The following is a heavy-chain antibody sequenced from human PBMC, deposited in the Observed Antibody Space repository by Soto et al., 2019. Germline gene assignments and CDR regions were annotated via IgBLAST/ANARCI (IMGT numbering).Heavy chain of an antibody. D-gene: IGHD2-2*01. V-gene: IGHV1-8*01. J-gene: IGHJ4*02. CDR1: GYTFTSYD. CDR2: MSPNSGKT. CDR3: ARPCSITNCQAIDF. Sequence: QVHLVQSGAEVKKPGASVKVSCKASGYTFTSYDINWVRQATGQGLEWMGWMSPNSGKTGYAQKSQGRVTMTRNTSISTAYMELSSLFSEDTAVYYCARPCSITNCQAIDFWGQGTLVTVSS.